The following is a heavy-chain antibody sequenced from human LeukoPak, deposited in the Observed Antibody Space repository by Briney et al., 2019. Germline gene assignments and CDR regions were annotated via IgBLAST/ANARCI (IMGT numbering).Heavy chain of an antibody. CDR3: ARVPYSSSWALDY. Sequence: SETLSLTCTVSGGSISSYYWSWIRQPPGKGLEWIGYIYYSVSTNYNPSLKSRVTISVDTSKNQFSLKLSSVTAADTAVYYCARVPYSSSWALDYWGQGTLVTVSS. CDR1: GGSISSYY. D-gene: IGHD6-13*01. V-gene: IGHV4-59*01. CDR2: IYYSVST. J-gene: IGHJ4*02.